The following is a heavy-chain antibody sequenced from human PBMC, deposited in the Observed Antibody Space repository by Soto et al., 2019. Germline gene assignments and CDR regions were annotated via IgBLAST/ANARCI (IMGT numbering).Heavy chain of an antibody. CDR1: GFNFNAYS. Sequence: EVQLVESGGGLVQPGGSLRLSCAASGFNFNAYSMNWVRQPPGKGLEGVSYISSASGTIDYADSVKGRFTISRDNAQNSLYLQMNSLRAEDTAVYYCAKDEFYAFDIWGRGTMVTVSS. D-gene: IGHD3-10*01. J-gene: IGHJ3*02. CDR2: ISSASGTI. CDR3: AKDEFYAFDI. V-gene: IGHV3-48*01.